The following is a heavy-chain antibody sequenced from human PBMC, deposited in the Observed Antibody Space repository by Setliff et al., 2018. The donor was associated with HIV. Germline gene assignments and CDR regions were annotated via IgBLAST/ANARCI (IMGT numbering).Heavy chain of an antibody. D-gene: IGHD1-26*01. Sequence: PSETLSLTCTVSGGSISSGSYYWNWIRQPAGKGLEWIGYMYYTGSTNYNPSLKSRVTISADTSNNQFSLRLTSMTAADTAVYYCAKTSVGATGLYAFDIWGQGTMVTVSS. CDR2: MYYTGST. CDR3: AKTSVGATGLYAFDI. J-gene: IGHJ3*02. CDR1: GGSISSGSYY. V-gene: IGHV4-61*10.